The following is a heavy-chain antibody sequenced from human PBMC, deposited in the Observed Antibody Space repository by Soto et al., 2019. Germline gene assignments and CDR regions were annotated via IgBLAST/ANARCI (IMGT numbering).Heavy chain of an antibody. CDR1: GFTFSNAW. CDR2: IKSKTDGGTT. V-gene: IGHV3-15*07. D-gene: IGHD3-22*01. Sequence: PGGSLRLSCAASGFTFSNAWINWVRQAPGKGLEWVGRIKSKTDGGTTDYAEPVKGRFAISRDDSNNMVYLQMNSLKIEDTAFFYFTTDSYSTIIIVRFAYWGHGTLVTVSS. CDR3: TTDSYSTIIIVRFAY. J-gene: IGHJ4*01.